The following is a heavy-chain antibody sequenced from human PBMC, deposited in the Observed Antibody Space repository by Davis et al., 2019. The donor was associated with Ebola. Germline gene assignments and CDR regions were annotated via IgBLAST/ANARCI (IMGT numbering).Heavy chain of an antibody. CDR3: AIPDCSGANCYSVYIKN. Sequence: PPGSLTPSCPASAPNSSSYAMHCVSPAPDKGLEWVAVIWYDGSRKYYGDSVKGRFTISRDNSNNLRYLQKNSLRAEDTAVYYCAIPDCSGANCYSVYIKNWGQGTLVTVSS. V-gene: IGHV3-33*01. CDR2: IWYDGSRK. D-gene: IGHD2-15*01. CDR1: APNSSSYA. J-gene: IGHJ4*02.